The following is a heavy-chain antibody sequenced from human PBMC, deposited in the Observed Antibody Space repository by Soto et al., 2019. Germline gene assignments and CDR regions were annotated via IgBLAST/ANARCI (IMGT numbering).Heavy chain of an antibody. CDR1: GFTFSSYG. CDR2: IWYDGGNK. J-gene: IGHJ4*02. D-gene: IGHD2-2*01. V-gene: IGHV3-33*01. CDR3: ARSDRRCSPNCVEVADY. Sequence: QVQLVESGGGVVQPGRSLRLSCAASGFTFSSYGMHWVRQAPGKGLEWVAVIWYDGGNKYYADSVKGRFTISRDNSKNTLYLQMNSLRAEDTAVYYCARSDRRCSPNCVEVADYWGQGTLVTVSS.